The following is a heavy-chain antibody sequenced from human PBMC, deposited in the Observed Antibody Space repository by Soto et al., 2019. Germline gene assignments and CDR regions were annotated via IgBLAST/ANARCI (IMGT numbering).Heavy chain of an antibody. V-gene: IGHV2-5*02. J-gene: IGHJ4*02. CDR3: AHRVLRTVFGLVTTTAIYFDF. CDR1: GFSLTTSGVG. Sequence: QITLNESGPTQVKPRQTLTLTCTFSGFSLTTSGVGVGWIRQSPGKAPEWLALIYWDDDKSYSPSLKSRLTITKDTSKNNVVLTMADLDPADTATYYCAHRVLRTVFGLVTTTAIYFDFWGQGTPVAVSS. CDR2: IYWDDDK. D-gene: IGHD3-3*01.